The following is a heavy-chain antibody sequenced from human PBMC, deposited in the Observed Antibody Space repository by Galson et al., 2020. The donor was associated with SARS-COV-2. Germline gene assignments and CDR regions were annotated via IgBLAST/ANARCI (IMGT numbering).Heavy chain of an antibody. CDR2: IYPDDSDT. CDR1: GYNITNYW. Sequence: KLGEFLKTSCKGSGYNITNYWNCWVRQMPRKRLEWMGIIYPDDSDTRYSTSFQGQVTISADKSISTAYLQWSSLKASDTAMYYCARPNGSGSYLAAFDIWGQGRMVTVSS. D-gene: IGHD3-10*01. CDR3: ARPNGSGSYLAAFDI. V-gene: IGHV5-51*01. J-gene: IGHJ3*02.